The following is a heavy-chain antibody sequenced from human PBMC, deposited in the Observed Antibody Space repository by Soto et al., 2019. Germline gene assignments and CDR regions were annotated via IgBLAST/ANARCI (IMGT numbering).Heavy chain of an antibody. CDR2: ISSSSSYI. Sequence: EVQLVESGGGLVKPGGSLRLSCAASGFTFSSYSMNWVRQAPGKGLEWVSSISSSSSYIYYADSVKGRFTISRDNAKNSLYLQMNSLRAEDTAVYYCARDSVAAAGRGVGWFDPWGQGTLVTFSS. CDR3: ARDSVAAAGRGVGWFDP. V-gene: IGHV3-21*01. J-gene: IGHJ5*02. D-gene: IGHD6-13*01. CDR1: GFTFSSYS.